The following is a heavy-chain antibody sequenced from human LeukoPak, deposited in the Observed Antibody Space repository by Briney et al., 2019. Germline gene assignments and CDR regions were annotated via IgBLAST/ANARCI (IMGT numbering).Heavy chain of an antibody. D-gene: IGHD3-22*01. Sequence: GGSLRLSCAASGFTFSSYSMHWVRQAPGKGLEWVSSISSTSSYIYYADSVKGRFTTSRDNSKNSLYLQMNSLRAEDTAVYYCVCYYYDSSGYYFEYWGQGTLVTVSS. J-gene: IGHJ4*02. CDR3: VCYYYDSSGYYFEY. V-gene: IGHV3-21*01. CDR2: ISSTSSYI. CDR1: GFTFSSYS.